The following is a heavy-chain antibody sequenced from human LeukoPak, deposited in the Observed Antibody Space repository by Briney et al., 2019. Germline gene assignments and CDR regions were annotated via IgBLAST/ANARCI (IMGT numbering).Heavy chain of an antibody. D-gene: IGHD2-2*01. J-gene: IGHJ5*01. CDR3: ARGYCSIANCYSVWFDS. V-gene: IGHV4-59*01. Sequence: SETLSLTCTASGGSISSYYWSWIRQPPGKGLEWIGYIYHSGSTNYNPSLKSRVTISGDTSKNQFSLKLDSVTAADTAVYYCARGYCSIANCYSVWFDSWGQGTLVTVSS. CDR2: IYHSGST. CDR1: GGSISSYY.